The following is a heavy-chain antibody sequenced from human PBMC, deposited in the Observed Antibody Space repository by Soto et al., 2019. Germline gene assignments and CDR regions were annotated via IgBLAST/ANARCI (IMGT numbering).Heavy chain of an antibody. CDR1: GFTVSTKY. CDR2: IYSGGST. J-gene: IGHJ4*02. CDR3: ARDPWAADY. Sequence: EVQLVESGGGLVQPGGSLRLSCAASGFTVSTKYMSWVRQAPGKGLEWVSVIYSGGSTFYAVSVRGRFTISRDNSKNTVNLQMNSLRAEDTAVYYCARDPWAADYWGQGILVTVSS. V-gene: IGHV3-66*01. D-gene: IGHD3-16*01.